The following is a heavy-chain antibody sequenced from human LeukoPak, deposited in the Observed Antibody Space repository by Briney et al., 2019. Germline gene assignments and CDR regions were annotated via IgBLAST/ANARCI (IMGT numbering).Heavy chain of an antibody. CDR3: AKPLWFGEMGYYGMDV. CDR2: ISHDGSNK. J-gene: IGHJ6*04. D-gene: IGHD3-10*01. CDR1: GFTFSSYG. V-gene: IGHV3-30*18. Sequence: PGGSLRLSCAASGFTFSSYGMHWVRQAPGKGLEWVAGISHDGSNKYYADSVKGRFTISRDNSKNTLYLQMNSLRAEDTAVYYCAKPLWFGEMGYYGMDVWGKGTTVTVSS.